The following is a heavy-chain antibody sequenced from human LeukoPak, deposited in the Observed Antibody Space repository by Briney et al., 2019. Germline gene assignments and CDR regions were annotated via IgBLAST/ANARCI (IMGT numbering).Heavy chain of an antibody. Sequence: PGGSLRLSCSASGFTFSSYSMNWVRQAPGKGLEWVSSISSSSSYIYYADSVKGRFTISRDNAKNSLYLQMNSLRAEDTAVYYSARDPEDHWGRTYYYDSSGRDTDYWGQGTLVTVSS. CDR3: ARDPEDHWGRTYYYDSSGRDTDY. J-gene: IGHJ4*02. CDR1: GFTFSSYS. CDR2: ISSSSSYI. V-gene: IGHV3-21*01. D-gene: IGHD3-22*01.